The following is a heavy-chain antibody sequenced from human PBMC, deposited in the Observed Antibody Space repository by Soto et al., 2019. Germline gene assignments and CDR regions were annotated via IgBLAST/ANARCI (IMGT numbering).Heavy chain of an antibody. CDR3: AREGLVPDGINF. Sequence: GGSLRLSCAASGFTFSSYAMHWVRQAPGKGLEWVAVISYDGSNKYYADSVKGRFTISRDNSKNTLYLQMNSLRAEDTAVYYCAREGLVPDGINFWGQGSLVTVSS. CDR2: ISYDGSNK. D-gene: IGHD2-2*01. J-gene: IGHJ4*02. V-gene: IGHV3-30-3*01. CDR1: GFTFSSYA.